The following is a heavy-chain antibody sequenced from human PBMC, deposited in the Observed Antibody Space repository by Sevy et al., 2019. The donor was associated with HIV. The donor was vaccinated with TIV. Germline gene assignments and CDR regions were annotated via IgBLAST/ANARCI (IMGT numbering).Heavy chain of an antibody. CDR1: GHTFSSFA. CDR3: ATDGGSVQAEGH. Sequence: ASVKVSCKASGHTFSSFAITWVRQALGQGFEWMGTIIPTEGVEEYAQTFQGRVTITADISTTTAYMDLSSLRSDDTAVYYCATDGGSVQAEGHWGQGTLVTVSS. J-gene: IGHJ4*02. CDR2: IIPTEGVE. D-gene: IGHD1-26*01. V-gene: IGHV1-69*04.